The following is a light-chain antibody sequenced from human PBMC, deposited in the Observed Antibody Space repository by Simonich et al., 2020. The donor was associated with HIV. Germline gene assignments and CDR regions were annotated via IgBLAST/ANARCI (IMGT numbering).Light chain of an antibody. Sequence: EIVMTQSPATLSVSPGESATLSCRASQSVSSNLAWYQQKPGQAPRLLIYGASTRATGIPARFSGRWSWTEFTLTISSLQSEDFAVYYCQQYNNWPPWTFGQGTKVEIK. CDR3: QQYNNWPPWT. J-gene: IGKJ1*01. V-gene: IGKV3-15*01. CDR1: QSVSSN. CDR2: GAS.